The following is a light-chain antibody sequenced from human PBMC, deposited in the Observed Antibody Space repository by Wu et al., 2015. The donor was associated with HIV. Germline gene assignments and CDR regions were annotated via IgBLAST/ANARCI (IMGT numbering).Light chain of an antibody. CDR3: QQYNNWPPYT. Sequence: EIVLTQSPATLSLSPGERATLSCRASQSVSSNLAWYQQEPGQAPRLLIYGASTRATGIPARFSGSGSGTEFTLTISNMQPEDFAIYYCQQYNNWPPYTFGQGTKLEIK. CDR1: QSVSSN. V-gene: IGKV3-15*01. CDR2: GAS. J-gene: IGKJ2*01.